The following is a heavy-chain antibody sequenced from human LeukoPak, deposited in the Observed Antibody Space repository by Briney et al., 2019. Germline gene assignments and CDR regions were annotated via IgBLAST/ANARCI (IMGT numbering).Heavy chain of an antibody. D-gene: IGHD3-22*01. CDR2: IYYSGST. J-gene: IGHJ4*02. Sequence: SETLSLTCTVSGGSISSSSYYWGWIRQPPGKGLEWIGSIYYSGSTYYNPSLKSRVTISVDTSKSQFSLKLRSVTAADTAVYYCARHKYYYDSSGRRFDYWGQGTLVTVSS. CDR3: ARHKYYYDSSGRRFDY. CDR1: GGSISSSSYY. V-gene: IGHV4-39*01.